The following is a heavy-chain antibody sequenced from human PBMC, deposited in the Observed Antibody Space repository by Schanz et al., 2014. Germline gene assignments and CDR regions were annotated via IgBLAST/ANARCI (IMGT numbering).Heavy chain of an antibody. CDR2: IYSRGGT. D-gene: IGHD2-8*01. Sequence: EVQLEVSGGGLVQPGGSLRLSCEASGFNVGNNYMSWVRQPPGKGLECISIIYSRGGTFHADSVKGRFTISRDKSKNTLYLEMNSLRAEDTAVYYCASRSVYAPTGGQGILVTVSS. CDR1: GFNVGNNY. V-gene: IGHV3-66*01. J-gene: IGHJ4*02. CDR3: ASRSVYAPT.